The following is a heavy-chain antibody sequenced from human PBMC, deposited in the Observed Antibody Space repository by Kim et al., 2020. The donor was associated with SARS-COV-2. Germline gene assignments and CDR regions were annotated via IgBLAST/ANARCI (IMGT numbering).Heavy chain of an antibody. V-gene: IGHV3-23*01. Sequence: TYYADSVKGRFTISRDNSKNTLYLQMNSLGAEDTAVYYCAKGSYYYGMDVWGQGTTVTVSS. J-gene: IGHJ6*02. CDR3: AKGSYYYGMDV. CDR2: T.